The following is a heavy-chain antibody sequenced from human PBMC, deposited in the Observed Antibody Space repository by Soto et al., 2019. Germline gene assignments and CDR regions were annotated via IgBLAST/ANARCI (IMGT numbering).Heavy chain of an antibody. D-gene: IGHD3-10*01. Sequence: SETLSLTCSVSGGSISSGDYYWNWIRQPPGKGLEWIGHIYYSGSTYYNPSLKSRVTISVDTSKNRFSLRLSSVTAADTAVYYCARVWGGAFDFWGQGTMVTVSS. CDR3: ARVWGGAFDF. J-gene: IGHJ3*01. CDR1: GGSISSGDYY. CDR2: IYYSGST. V-gene: IGHV4-30-4*02.